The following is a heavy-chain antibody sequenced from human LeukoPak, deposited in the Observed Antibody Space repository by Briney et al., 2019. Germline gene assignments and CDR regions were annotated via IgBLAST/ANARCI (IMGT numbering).Heavy chain of an antibody. J-gene: IGHJ3*01. Sequence: SHTLSLTCAISGDSVSSNSAAWNWIRQSPSRGLEWLGRTYYRSKWYNDYAVSVKSRITINPDTSKNQFSLQLNSVTPEDTAVYYCARISSSNWYNERGAFDVWGQGTMVTVSS. V-gene: IGHV6-1*01. CDR2: TYYRSKWYN. CDR1: GDSVSSNSAA. D-gene: IGHD6-13*01. CDR3: ARISSSNWYNERGAFDV.